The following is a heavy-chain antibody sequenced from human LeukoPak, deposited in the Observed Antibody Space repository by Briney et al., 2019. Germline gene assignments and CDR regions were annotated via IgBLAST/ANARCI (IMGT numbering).Heavy chain of an antibody. CDR1: GGSIGSYY. CDR2: IYYSGST. CDR3: AREKRYCSSTSCHRDAFDI. Sequence: SETLSLTCTVSGGSIGSYYWSWIRQPPGKGLEWIGYIYYSGSTNYNPSLKSRVTISVDTSKNQFSLKLSSVTAADTAVYYCAREKRYCSSTSCHRDAFDIWGQGTMVTVSS. J-gene: IGHJ3*02. D-gene: IGHD2-2*01. V-gene: IGHV4-59*01.